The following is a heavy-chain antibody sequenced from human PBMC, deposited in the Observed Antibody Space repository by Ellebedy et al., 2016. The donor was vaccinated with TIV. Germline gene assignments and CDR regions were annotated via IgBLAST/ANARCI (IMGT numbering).Heavy chain of an antibody. CDR2: TYYRSKWYN. D-gene: IGHD6-13*01. Sequence: SQTLSLTCAISGDSVSRNSAGWNWIRQSPSRGLEWLGRTYYRSKWYNDYAVSVKSRITINPDTSKNQFSLQLNSMTPEDTAVYYCARRSSRNVMDVWGQGTTVTVSS. CDR1: GDSVSRNSAG. J-gene: IGHJ6*02. CDR3: ARRSSRNVMDV. V-gene: IGHV6-1*01.